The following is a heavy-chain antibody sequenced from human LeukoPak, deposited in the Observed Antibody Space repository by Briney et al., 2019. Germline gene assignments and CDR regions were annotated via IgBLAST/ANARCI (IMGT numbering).Heavy chain of an antibody. Sequence: QPGGSLRLSCAASGFTFSSHWMHWVRQAPGKGLVWVSRLKSDGRSTSYADSVKGRFTIFRDNAKNTLYLQMNSLRAEDTAVYYCATTIIAATMDVWGQGTTVTVSS. CDR2: LKSDGRST. CDR1: GFTFSSHW. J-gene: IGHJ6*02. CDR3: ATTIIAATMDV. V-gene: IGHV3-74*01. D-gene: IGHD6-13*01.